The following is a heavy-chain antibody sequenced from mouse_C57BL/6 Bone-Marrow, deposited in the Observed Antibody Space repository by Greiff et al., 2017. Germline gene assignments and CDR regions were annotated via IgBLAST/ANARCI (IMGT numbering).Heavy chain of an antibody. CDR1: GFNIKDDY. CDR3: TTGSSGRDY. D-gene: IGHD3-2*02. CDR2: IDPENGDT. V-gene: IGHV14-4*01. J-gene: IGHJ2*01. Sequence: EVQLQQSGAELVRPGASVKLSCTASGFNIKDDYMHWVKQRPEQGLEWIGWIDPENGDTEYASKFQGKATITADTSSNTAYLQLSSLTSEDTAVYYCTTGSSGRDYWGQGTTLTVSS.